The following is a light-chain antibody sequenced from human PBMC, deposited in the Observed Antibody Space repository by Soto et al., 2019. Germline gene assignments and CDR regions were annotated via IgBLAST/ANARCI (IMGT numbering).Light chain of an antibody. CDR3: QQYYSYLFT. V-gene: IGKV1-8*01. Sequence: AIRMTQSPSSFSASTGDRVTITCRASQGISSYLAWYQQKPGKAPKLLIYAASTLQSGVPSRFSGSGSGIDFTLTISCLQSEDFATYYCQQYYSYLFTFGPGTKVDIK. CDR2: AAS. CDR1: QGISSY. J-gene: IGKJ3*01.